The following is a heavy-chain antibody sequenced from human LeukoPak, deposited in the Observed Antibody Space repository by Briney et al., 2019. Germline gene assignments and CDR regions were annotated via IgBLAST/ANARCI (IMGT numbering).Heavy chain of an antibody. CDR1: GFTFSSYA. Sequence: GGSLRLSCAASGFTFSSYAMHWVRQAPGKGLEWVAVISYDGSNKYYADSVKGRFTISRDNSKNTLYLQMNSLRAEDTAVYYCARGPLGSGYTYFDDWGQGTLVTVSS. CDR2: ISYDGSNK. D-gene: IGHD5-12*01. V-gene: IGHV3-30-3*01. J-gene: IGHJ4*02. CDR3: ARGPLGSGYTYFDD.